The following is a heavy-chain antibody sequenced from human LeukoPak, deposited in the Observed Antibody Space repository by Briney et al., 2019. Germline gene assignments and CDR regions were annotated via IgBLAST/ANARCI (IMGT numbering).Heavy chain of an antibody. CDR1: GGSISTYY. D-gene: IGHD6-6*01. V-gene: IGHV4-59*01. Sequence: SETLSLTCTVSGGSISTYYWSWIRQPPGKGLEWIGNIDYSGSTNYNPSLRSRVTISEDTSKNQFSLKLTSVIAADTAVYYCARGRPLYGMDVWGQGTTVTVSS. CDR3: ARGRPLYGMDV. J-gene: IGHJ6*02. CDR2: IDYSGST.